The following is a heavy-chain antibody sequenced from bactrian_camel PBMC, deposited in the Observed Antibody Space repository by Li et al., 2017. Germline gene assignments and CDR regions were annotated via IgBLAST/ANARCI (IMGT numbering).Heavy chain of an antibody. D-gene: IGHD3*01. J-gene: IGHJ4*01. CDR2: IDSERRT. V-gene: IGHV3S53*01. Sequence: HVQLVESGGGSVQAGGSRRLSCVALGHTYTMAWFRQGPGKEREGVASIDSERRTSYADSVKGRFTISQDSTKTTVYLQMNSLEPEDTAIYTCAADWDPFVCTNLYGAKAFALWGQGTQVTVS. CDR1: GHTYT. CDR3: AADWDPFVCTNLYGAKAFAL.